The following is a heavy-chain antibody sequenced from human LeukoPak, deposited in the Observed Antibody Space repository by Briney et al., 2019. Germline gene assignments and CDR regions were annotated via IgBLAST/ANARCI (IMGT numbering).Heavy chain of an antibody. D-gene: IGHD3/OR15-3a*01. V-gene: IGHV1-8*01. CDR2: MSPNSGNT. CDR1: GYIYTSYD. Sequence: ASVKVSCKASGYIYTSYDINWVRQATGQRLEWLGWMSPNSGNTGYAQNFQGRVTMTRSTALSTAYMELSSLKSDDTAVYYCTRGPPNWGYDFWGQGTLVTVSS. J-gene: IGHJ4*02. CDR3: TRGPPNWGYDF.